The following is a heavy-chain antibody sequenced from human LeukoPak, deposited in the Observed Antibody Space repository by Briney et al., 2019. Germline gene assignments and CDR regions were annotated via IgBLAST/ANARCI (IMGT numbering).Heavy chain of an antibody. V-gene: IGHV3-48*03. CDR1: GFTFSSYE. J-gene: IGHJ4*02. CDR3: ASLATVVDY. D-gene: IGHD5-12*01. CDR2: ISSSGSTI. Sequence: PGGSLRLSCAASGFTFSSYEVNWVRQAPGKGLEWVSYISSSGSTIYYADSVKGRFTISRDNAKNSLYLQMNSLRAEDTAVYYCASLATVVDYWGQGTLVTVSS.